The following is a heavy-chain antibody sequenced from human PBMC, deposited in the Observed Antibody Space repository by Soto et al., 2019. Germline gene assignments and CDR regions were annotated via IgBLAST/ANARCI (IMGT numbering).Heavy chain of an antibody. V-gene: IGHV4-59*01. CDR1: GGSISSYY. J-gene: IGHJ3*02. CDR3: AIVAGYSSSHDAFDI. CDR2: IYYSGST. Sequence: PSETLSLTCTVSGGSISSYYWSWIRQPPGKGLEWIGYIYYSGSTNYNPSLKSRVTISVDTSKNQFSLKLSSVTAADTAVYYCAIVAGYSSSHDAFDIWGQGTIVTVSS. D-gene: IGHD6-13*01.